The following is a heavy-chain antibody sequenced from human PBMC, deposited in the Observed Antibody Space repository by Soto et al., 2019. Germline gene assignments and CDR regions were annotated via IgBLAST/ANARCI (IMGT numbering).Heavy chain of an antibody. CDR2: IKSKTDGGTT. V-gene: IGHV3-15*01. CDR3: TTAVYYYDSSGYYLGY. J-gene: IGHJ4*02. Sequence: GGSLRLSCAASGFTFSNAWMSWVRQAPGKGLEWVGRIKSKTDGGTTDYAATVKGRFTISRDDSKNTLYLQMNSLKTEDTAVYYCTTAVYYYDSSGYYLGYWGQGTLVTVSS. CDR1: GFTFSNAW. D-gene: IGHD3-22*01.